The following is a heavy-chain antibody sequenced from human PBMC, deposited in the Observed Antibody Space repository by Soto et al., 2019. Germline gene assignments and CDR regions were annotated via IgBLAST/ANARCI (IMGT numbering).Heavy chain of an antibody. CDR2: VTRKVDGETT. J-gene: IGHJ6*04. Sequence: EVQLVESGGGLVKPGGSLRLSCAASGFTFSAAWMTWVRQPPGKGLEWVGRVTRKVDGETTDFAAPVKGRFTILRDDSKNTLYLQMNNLEAEDTGVYYCATDSVSTFSAHLTFWGEGTSVTVSS. V-gene: IGHV3-15*01. CDR1: GFTFSAAW. D-gene: IGHD5-12*01. CDR3: ATDSVSTFSAHLTF.